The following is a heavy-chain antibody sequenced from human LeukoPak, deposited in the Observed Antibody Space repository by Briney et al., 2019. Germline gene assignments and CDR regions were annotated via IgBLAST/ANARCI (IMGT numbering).Heavy chain of an antibody. J-gene: IGHJ5*02. CDR3: ARDVGIAAAGYNWFDP. CDR1: GGTFSSYA. V-gene: IGHV1-69*05. Sequence: GASVKVSCKASGGTFSSYAISWVRQAPGQGLEWMGGIIPIFGTANYAQKFQGRVTITTDESTSTAFMELSSLRSEDTAVYYCARDVGIAAAGYNWFDPWGQGTLVTVSS. D-gene: IGHD6-13*01. CDR2: IIPIFGTA.